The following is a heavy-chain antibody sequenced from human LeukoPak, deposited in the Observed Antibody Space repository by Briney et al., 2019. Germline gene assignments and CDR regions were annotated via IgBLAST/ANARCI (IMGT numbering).Heavy chain of an antibody. D-gene: IGHD2-2*01. CDR2: IYSDDEK. CDR3: APRPGSSTNCFEY. V-gene: IGHV2-5*02. Sequence: SGPTLVKPPQLLTLNYPLSGFPLSTSRGGMGWTRQPPGKALEWPALIYSDDEKCYSPSLKSRLTITTDTSKNQVFLTMTNMAPVDTATYYCAPRPGSSTNCFEYWGQGTLVTVSS. J-gene: IGHJ4*02. CDR1: GFPLSTSRGG.